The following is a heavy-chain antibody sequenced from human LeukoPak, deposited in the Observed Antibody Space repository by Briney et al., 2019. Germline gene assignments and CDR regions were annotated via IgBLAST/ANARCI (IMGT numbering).Heavy chain of an antibody. CDR1: GVSVSDYY. CDR2: VSPGGYT. CDR3: ARIRCGRGQARCYNH. D-gene: IGHD2-21*01. V-gene: IGHV4-34*01. J-gene: IGHJ5*02. Sequence: SETLSLTCAVSGVSVSDYYWSWIRQSPEKGLEWIGEVSPGGYTTYNPSLRSRVIISEDTSENQLSLNVTSVTAADTALYYCARIRCGRGQARCYNHWAQGNLVTVSS.